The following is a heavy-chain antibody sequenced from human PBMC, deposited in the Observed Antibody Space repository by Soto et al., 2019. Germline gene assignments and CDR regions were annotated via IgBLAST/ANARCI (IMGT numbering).Heavy chain of an antibody. V-gene: IGHV4-30-4*01. Sequence: TLSLTCTVSGGSISSGDYYWSWIRQPPGKGLEWIGYIYYSGSTYYNPSLKSRVTISVDTSKNQFSLKLSSVTAADTAVYYCAREKGIAARRWFDPWGQGTLVTVSS. CDR3: AREKGIAARRWFDP. CDR2: IYYSGST. CDR1: GGSISSGDYY. J-gene: IGHJ5*02. D-gene: IGHD6-6*01.